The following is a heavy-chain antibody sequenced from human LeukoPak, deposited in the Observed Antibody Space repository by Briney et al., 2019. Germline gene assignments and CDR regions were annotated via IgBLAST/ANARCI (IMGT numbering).Heavy chain of an antibody. CDR1: GYTFTSYD. D-gene: IGHD6-19*01. V-gene: IGHV1-8*01. J-gene: IGHJ5*02. CDR2: MNPNSGNT. Sequence: GASVKVSCKASGYTFTSYDINWVRQAPGQGLEWMGWMNPNSGNTGYAQKFQGRVTITRNTSISTAYMELSSLRSEDTAVYYCASGYRSGWYGLFAPWGEGALVTVSS. CDR3: ASGYRSGWYGLFAP.